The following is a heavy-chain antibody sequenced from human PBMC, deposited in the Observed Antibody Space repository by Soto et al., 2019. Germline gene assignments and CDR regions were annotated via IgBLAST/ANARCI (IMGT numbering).Heavy chain of an antibody. V-gene: IGHV3-23*01. CDR2: ISGSGGST. CDR1: GFTFSSYA. Sequence: EVQLLESGGGLVQPGGSLRLSCAASGFTFSSYAMSWVRQAPGKGLEWVSAISGSGGSTYYADSVKGRFTISRDNSKNTLYLQMNSLRAEDTAVYYCAKGLPFWGGIAAAGNRYFQHWGQGTLVTVSS. CDR3: AKGLPFWGGIAAAGNRYFQH. J-gene: IGHJ1*01. D-gene: IGHD6-13*01.